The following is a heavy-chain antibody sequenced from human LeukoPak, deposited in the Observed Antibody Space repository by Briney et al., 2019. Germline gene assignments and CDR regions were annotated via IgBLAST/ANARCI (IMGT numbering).Heavy chain of an antibody. CDR1: GGSISSYY. J-gene: IGHJ4*02. V-gene: IGHV4-30-4*01. D-gene: IGHD5-12*01. Sequence: SETLSLTCTVSGGSISSYYWSWIRQPPGKGLEWIGYIYYSGSTYYNPSLKSRVTISVDTSKNQFSLKLSSVTAADTAVYYCARAGGYEYYCDYWGEGTLVTVSS. CDR3: ARAGGYEYYCDY. CDR2: IYYSGST.